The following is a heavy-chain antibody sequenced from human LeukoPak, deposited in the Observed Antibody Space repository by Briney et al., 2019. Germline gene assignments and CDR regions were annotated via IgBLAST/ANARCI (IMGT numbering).Heavy chain of an antibody. J-gene: IGHJ5*02. CDR1: GFTVSTNY. CDR3: AKDLVSGSWFDP. V-gene: IGHV3-53*05. Sequence: GGSLRLSCAASGFTVSTNYMSWVRQAPGKGLEWVSVIYSGGSTYYADSVKGRFTISRDNSKNTLYLQMNSLRAEDTAVYYCAKDLVSGSWFDPWGQGTLVTVSS. CDR2: IYSGGST. D-gene: IGHD3-10*01.